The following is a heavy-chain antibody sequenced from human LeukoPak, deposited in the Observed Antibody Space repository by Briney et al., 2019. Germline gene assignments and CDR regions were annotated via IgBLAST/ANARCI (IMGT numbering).Heavy chain of an antibody. Sequence: GGSLRLSCAASGFTVSSNYRSWVRQAPGKGLEWVSVIYSGGSTYYADSVKGRFTISIDNSKNTVYLQMNSLRAEDTAVYYCAGPRNSWATALDYWGQGTLVTVSS. J-gene: IGHJ4*02. V-gene: IGHV3-66*02. CDR3: AGPRNSWATALDY. D-gene: IGHD6-13*01. CDR2: IYSGGST. CDR1: GFTVSSNY.